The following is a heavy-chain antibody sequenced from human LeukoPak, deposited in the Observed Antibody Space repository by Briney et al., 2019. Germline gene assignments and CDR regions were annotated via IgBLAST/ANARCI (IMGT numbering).Heavy chain of an antibody. V-gene: IGHV3-23*01. Sequence: PGGTLRLSCAASGFTFSSYGMSWVRQAPGKGLEWVSAISGSGGSTYYADSVKGRFTISRDNSKNTLYLQMNSLRAEDTAVYYCAKDVAVGAAPDYFDYWGQGTLVTVSS. CDR2: ISGSGGST. D-gene: IGHD1-26*01. J-gene: IGHJ4*02. CDR3: AKDVAVGAAPDYFDY. CDR1: GFTFSSYG.